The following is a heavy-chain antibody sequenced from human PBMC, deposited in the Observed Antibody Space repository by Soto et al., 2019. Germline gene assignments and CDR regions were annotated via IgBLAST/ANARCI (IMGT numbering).Heavy chain of an antibody. D-gene: IGHD2-15*01. CDR1: GFTESREY. CDR2: LQRGGAT. J-gene: IGHJ6*04. CDR3: ARDDALCSGGRCFGVPMDV. Sequence: RGGALTLPCAASGFTESREYMSLGREAPGEALQWVSMLQRGGATYHPDSKKGRFNISRDSSNNKLDFEMDSLRDADTVVYYCARDDALCSGGRCFGVPMDVGGKGSTVTVPA. V-gene: IGHV3-66*01.